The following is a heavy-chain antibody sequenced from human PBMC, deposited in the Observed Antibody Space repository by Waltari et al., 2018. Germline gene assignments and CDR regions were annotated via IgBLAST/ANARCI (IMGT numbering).Heavy chain of an antibody. J-gene: IGHJ4*02. D-gene: IGHD3-22*01. CDR2: IIPIFGTA. Sequence: QVQLVQSGAEVKKPGSSVKVSCKACGGTFRSDAISWVRQAPGQGLEWMGGIIPIFGTANYAQKFQGRVTITADESTSTAYMELSSLRSEDTAVYYCARERSSGYYFDYWGQGTLVTVSS. CDR3: ARERSSGYYFDY. CDR1: GGTFRSDA. V-gene: IGHV1-69*01.